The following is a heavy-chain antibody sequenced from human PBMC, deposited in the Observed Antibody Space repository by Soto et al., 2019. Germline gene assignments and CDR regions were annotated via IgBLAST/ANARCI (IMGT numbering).Heavy chain of an antibody. Sequence: QVQLVESGGGLVKPGGSLRLSCAASGFTFSHYYMSWIRQAPWKGLEWVSYISSSGSTIYYADSVKGRFTISRDNAKNSLYLQMNSLRAEDTAVYYCAREPLTGTTYYYYYGMDVWGQGTTVTVSS. D-gene: IGHD1-20*01. CDR1: GFTFSHYY. J-gene: IGHJ6*02. CDR3: AREPLTGTTYYYYYGMDV. V-gene: IGHV3-11*01. CDR2: ISSSGSTI.